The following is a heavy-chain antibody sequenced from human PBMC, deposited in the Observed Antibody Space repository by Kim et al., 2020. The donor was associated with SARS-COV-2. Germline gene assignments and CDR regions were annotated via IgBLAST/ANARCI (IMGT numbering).Heavy chain of an antibody. CDR3: ARVRGYSGYDWDAFDI. J-gene: IGHJ3*02. Sequence: GGSLRLSCAASGFTFSSYWMHWVRQAPGKGLVWVSRINSDGSSTSYADSVKGRFTISRDNAKNTLYLQMNSLRAEDTAVYYCARVRGYSGYDWDAFDIWGQGTMVTVSS. D-gene: IGHD5-12*01. V-gene: IGHV3-74*01. CDR1: GFTFSSYW. CDR2: INSDGSST.